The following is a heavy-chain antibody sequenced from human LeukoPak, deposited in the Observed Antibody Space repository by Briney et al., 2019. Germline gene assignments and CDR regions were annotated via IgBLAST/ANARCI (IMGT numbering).Heavy chain of an antibody. J-gene: IGHJ4*02. CDR1: GFTLGNYW. Sequence: PGGSLRLSCAASGFTLGNYWMHWVRQAPGRGLVWVSRGDGDGSHSTYADSVKGRFTISRDNAKNTLYLQMNRLTGEDTAVYYCAYSDHFDTWGQGTLVTVSS. D-gene: IGHD4-17*01. CDR3: AYSDHFDT. V-gene: IGHV3-74*03. CDR2: GDGDGSHS.